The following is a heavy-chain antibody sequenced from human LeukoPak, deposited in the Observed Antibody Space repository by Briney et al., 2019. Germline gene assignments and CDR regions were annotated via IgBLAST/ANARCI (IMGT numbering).Heavy chain of an antibody. Sequence: GASVRVSCKASGGTFSTSAFSWVRQAPGQGLEWMGKIIPIFGTTNYAQKFQGRVTITADKSTSTAYLELSSLRSEDTAVYYCARGSMVTQRGYSDHWDQAILVTVSS. CDR1: GGTFSTSA. J-gene: IGHJ4*02. D-gene: IGHD2-21*02. CDR2: IIPIFGTT. CDR3: ARGSMVTQRGYSDH. V-gene: IGHV1-69*06.